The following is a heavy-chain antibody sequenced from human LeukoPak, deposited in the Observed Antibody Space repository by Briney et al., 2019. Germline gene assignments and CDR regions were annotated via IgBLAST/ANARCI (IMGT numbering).Heavy chain of an antibody. CDR3: ANPSSGWYGGDY. J-gene: IGHJ4*02. V-gene: IGHV3-23*01. CDR2: ISGSGGST. CDR1: GFTFSSYA. D-gene: IGHD6-19*01. Sequence: GGSLRLSCAASGFTFSSYAMSWVRQAPGKGLEWVSAISGSGGSTYYADSVKGRFTISRDNSKNTLYLQMNSLRAEDTAVSYCANPSSGWYGGDYWRQGTLVTVSS.